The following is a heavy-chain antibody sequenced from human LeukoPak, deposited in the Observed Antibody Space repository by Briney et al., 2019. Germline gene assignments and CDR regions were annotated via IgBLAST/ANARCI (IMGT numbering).Heavy chain of an antibody. CDR2: ISAYNGNT. D-gene: IGHD6-13*01. CDR1: GGTFTSYG. V-gene: IGHV1-18*01. J-gene: IGHJ3*02. CDR3: ARAPGYSSRDDAFDI. Sequence: GASVKVSCKASGGTFTSYGISWVRQAPGQGLEWMGWISAYNGNTNYAQKLQGRVTMTTDTSTSTAYMELRSLRSDDTAVYYCARAPGYSSRDDAFDIWGQGTMVTVSS.